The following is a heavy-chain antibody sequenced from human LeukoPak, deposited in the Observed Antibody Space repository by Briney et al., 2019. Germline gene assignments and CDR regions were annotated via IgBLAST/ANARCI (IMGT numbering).Heavy chain of an antibody. V-gene: IGHV1-2*02. Sequence: ASVTVSCTASVYTFTDYYMHWVGQAPGQGLEWMGWINPNSGCTNYAQKFQGRVTMTRDTCISTAYMELSRPSSDDTAVYYCARGGMAITMIVVPSGALLDYWGQGTLVTVSS. D-gene: IGHD3-22*01. J-gene: IGHJ4*02. CDR1: VYTFTDYY. CDR2: INPNSGCT. CDR3: ARGGMAITMIVVPSGALLDY.